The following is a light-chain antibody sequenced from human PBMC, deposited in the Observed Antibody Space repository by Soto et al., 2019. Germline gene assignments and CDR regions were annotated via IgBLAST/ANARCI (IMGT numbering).Light chain of an antibody. CDR3: SSYTSSSNIIVV. CDR1: SSDVGGYNY. CDR2: GVT. V-gene: IGLV2-14*01. Sequence: QSALTQPASVSGSPGQSITISCTGTSSDVGGYNYVSWYQQHPGKAPKLMIYGVTNRPSGVSNRFSGSKSGNTASLTISGLQAEDEADYYCSSYTSSSNIIVVFGRGTKITVL. J-gene: IGLJ2*01.